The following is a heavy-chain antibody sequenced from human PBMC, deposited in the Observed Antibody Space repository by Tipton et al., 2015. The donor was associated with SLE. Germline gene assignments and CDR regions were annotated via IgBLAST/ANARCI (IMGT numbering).Heavy chain of an antibody. CDR2: IWYDGSNK. CDR1: GFTFSSYG. V-gene: IGHV3-33*01. J-gene: IGHJ6*03. CDR3: ARDVLSIPPDYYYMDV. D-gene: IGHD2-21*01. Sequence: SLRLSCAASGFTFSSYGMHWVRQAPGKGLEWVAVIWYDGSNKYYADSVKGRFTISRDNSKNTLYLQMNSLRAEDTAVYYCARDVLSIPPDYYYMDVWGKGTTVTVSS.